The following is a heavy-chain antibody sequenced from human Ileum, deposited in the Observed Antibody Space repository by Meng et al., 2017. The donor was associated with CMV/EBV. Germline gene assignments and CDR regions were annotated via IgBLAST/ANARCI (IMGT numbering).Heavy chain of an antibody. Sequence: ASGFPFTAYAMSWVRQAPGTGLEWVSVIYAANSGTRYAASVKGRFTISRDNSKNTLYLQMDSLRAEDTAIYYCARGWSGGVDYYFDYWGQGILVTVSS. CDR2: IYAANSGT. D-gene: IGHD3-16*01. J-gene: IGHJ4*02. CDR3: ARGWSGGVDYYFDY. V-gene: IGHV3-23*03. CDR1: GFPFTAYA.